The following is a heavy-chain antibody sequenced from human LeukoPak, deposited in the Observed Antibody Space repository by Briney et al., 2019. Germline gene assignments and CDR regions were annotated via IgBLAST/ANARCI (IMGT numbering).Heavy chain of an antibody. CDR1: GYTFTSYY. V-gene: IGHV1-46*01. D-gene: IGHD1-26*01. J-gene: IGHJ4*02. CDR3: ARGRGYSGSYYWILDY. Sequence: ASVKVSCKASGYTFTSYYMHWVRQAPGQGLEWVAIINPNPSGGSTSYAQKFQGRVTITRNTSISTAYMELSSLRSEDTAVYYCARGRGYSGSYYWILDYWGQGTLVTVSS. CDR2: INPNPSGGST.